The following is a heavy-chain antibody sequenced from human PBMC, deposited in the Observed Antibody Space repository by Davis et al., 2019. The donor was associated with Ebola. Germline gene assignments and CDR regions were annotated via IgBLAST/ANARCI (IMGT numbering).Heavy chain of an antibody. CDR3: ARQRELTAFDI. CDR1: GYTFSAYW. D-gene: IGHD1-1*01. V-gene: IGHV5-51*01. CDR2: IYPTVSDT. J-gene: IGHJ3*02. Sequence: GESLKISCKGSGYTFSAYWIGWVRQMPGKGLEWLGIIYPTVSDTRYSPSFQGQVTISADKSIGAAYLQWNSLKASDTAIYYCARQRELTAFDIWGQGTVVTVSS.